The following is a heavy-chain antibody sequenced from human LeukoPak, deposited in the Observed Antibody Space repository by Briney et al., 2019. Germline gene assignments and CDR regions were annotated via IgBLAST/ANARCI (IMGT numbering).Heavy chain of an antibody. V-gene: IGHV3-23*01. CDR2: ISGSGRTT. J-gene: IGHJ4*02. CDR3: AKQYYDILTGYRPMYYFDY. CDR1: GFTFSSYA. Sequence: GGSLRLSCAASGFTFSSYAMSWVRQAPGKGLEWVSGISGSGRTTYYADSVKGRFTISRDNSKNTLYLQMNSLRAEDTAVYYCAKQYYDILTGYRPMYYFDYWGQGTLVTVSS. D-gene: IGHD3-9*01.